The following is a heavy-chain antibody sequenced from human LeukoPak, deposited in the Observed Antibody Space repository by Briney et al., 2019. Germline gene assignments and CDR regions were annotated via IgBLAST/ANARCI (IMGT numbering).Heavy chain of an antibody. Sequence: GGSLRLSCAASGFTFRNYWMSWVRQAPGKGLEYVANIKQDGSETYYVDSVKGRFTISRDNAKSSLYLQMNSLRVEDTAVYYCARDQGIMFFDNWGQGTLVTVSS. V-gene: IGHV3-7*01. CDR3: ARDQGIMFFDN. CDR1: GFTFRNYW. D-gene: IGHD2-21*01. J-gene: IGHJ4*02. CDR2: IKQDGSET.